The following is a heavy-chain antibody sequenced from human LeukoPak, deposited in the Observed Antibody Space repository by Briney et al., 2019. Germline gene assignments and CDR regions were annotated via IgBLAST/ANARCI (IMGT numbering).Heavy chain of an antibody. CDR3: ARSSGWYSYYFDY. V-gene: IGHV4-34*01. CDR2: INHSGST. J-gene: IGHJ4*02. Sequence: ASETLSLTCAVYGGSFSGYYWSWIRQPPGKGLEWIGEINHSGSTNYNPSLKSRVTISVDTSKNQFSLKLSSVTAADTAVYYCARSSGWYSYYFDYWGQGTLVTVSS. D-gene: IGHD6-19*01. CDR1: GGSFSGYY.